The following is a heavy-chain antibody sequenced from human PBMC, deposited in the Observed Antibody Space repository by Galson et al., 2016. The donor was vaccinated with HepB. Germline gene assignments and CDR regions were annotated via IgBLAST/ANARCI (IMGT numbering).Heavy chain of an antibody. D-gene: IGHD3-3*01. CDR2: IIPISGTT. Sequence: SVKVSCKASGVTFSNYAISWVRQAPGQGLEWVGGIIPISGTTNYAQKFQDKVTITADESTSTVYMELISLRPEDPAVYYCARSHYDFWTGFYTHDYYYYGLDVWGQGTTVTVSS. V-gene: IGHV1-69*13. CDR3: ARSHYDFWTGFYTHDYYYYGLDV. CDR1: GVTFSNYA. J-gene: IGHJ6*02.